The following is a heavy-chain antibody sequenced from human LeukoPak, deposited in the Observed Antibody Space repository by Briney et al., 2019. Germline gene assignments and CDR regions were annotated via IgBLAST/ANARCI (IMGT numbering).Heavy chain of an antibody. J-gene: IGHJ3*01. CDR2: ISISSSYI. D-gene: IGHD3-22*01. CDR3: ARDLYYDSSGYIPVGDAFAL. Sequence: GGSLRLSCAASRFTFSSYTMNWVRQAPGKGLEWVSSISISSSYIYYADSVKGRFTISRDNAKNSLYLHVNSLRAEETAVYYCARDLYYDSSGYIPVGDAFALWGQGTMVTVSS. V-gene: IGHV3-21*01. CDR1: RFTFSSYT.